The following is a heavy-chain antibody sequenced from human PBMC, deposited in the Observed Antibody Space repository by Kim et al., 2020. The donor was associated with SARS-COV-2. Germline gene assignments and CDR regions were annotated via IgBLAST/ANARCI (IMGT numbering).Heavy chain of an antibody. CDR3: EASDY. CDR2: ISDSGLRT. J-gene: IGHJ4*02. Sequence: ISDSGLRTHYADSVKGRFTISRDNSKSTLFLQMNYLRAEDTAIYYCEASDYWGQGSLVTVSS. V-gene: IGHV3-23*01.